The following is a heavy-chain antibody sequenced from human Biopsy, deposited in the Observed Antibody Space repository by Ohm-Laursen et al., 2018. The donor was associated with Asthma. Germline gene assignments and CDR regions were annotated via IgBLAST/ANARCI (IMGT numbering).Heavy chain of an antibody. CDR2: ISFDGSNK. D-gene: IGHD1-26*01. V-gene: IGHV3-30*18. CDR3: AKDVFPGWELRRGPDY. CDR1: GFTFSNYG. J-gene: IGHJ4*02. Sequence: SLRLSCTASGFTFSNYGMHWVRQAPGKGLDWVAVISFDGSNKNYTDSVKGRFTISRDNSRNTLHLQMNSLRAEGTAVYYCAKDVFPGWELRRGPDYWGQGTLVTVSS.